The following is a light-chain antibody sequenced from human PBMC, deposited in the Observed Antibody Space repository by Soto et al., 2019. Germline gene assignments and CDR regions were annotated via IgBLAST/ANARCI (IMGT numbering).Light chain of an antibody. CDR3: SSYAGSNNLV. V-gene: IGLV2-8*01. CDR2: EVS. Sequence: QSALTQPASASGSPGQSVTISCTGTSSDVGGYNYVSWYQQHPGKAPKLMIYEVSERPSGVSDRFSGSKSGNTASLTVSGLQADDEADYYCSSYAGSNNLVFGGGTKLTVL. J-gene: IGLJ3*02. CDR1: SSDVGGYNY.